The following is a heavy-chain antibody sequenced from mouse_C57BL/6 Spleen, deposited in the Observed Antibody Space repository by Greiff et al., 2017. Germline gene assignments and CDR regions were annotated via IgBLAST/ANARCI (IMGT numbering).Heavy chain of an antibody. V-gene: IGHV1-64*01. Sequence: QVQLQQPGPELVKPGASVKLSCKASGYTFTSYWMHWVKQRPGQGLEWIGMILPNSGSTYYTEKFKSKATLTVDKSSSTAYMHLSSLTSEDSAFDYCEGVGTTTGFAYWGQGTLVTVSA. CDR3: EGVGTTTGFAY. D-gene: IGHD3-3*01. CDR2: ILPNSGST. J-gene: IGHJ3*01. CDR1: GYTFTSYW.